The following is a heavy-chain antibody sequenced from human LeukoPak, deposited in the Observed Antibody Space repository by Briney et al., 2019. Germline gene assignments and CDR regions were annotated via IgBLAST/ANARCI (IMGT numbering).Heavy chain of an antibody. CDR1: GYTFTSYY. D-gene: IGHD2-21*02. CDR2: INPSGGST. CDR3: ARVQVVVTAIVYYYYGMDV. J-gene: IGHJ6*02. V-gene: IGHV1-46*01. Sequence: ASVKVSCKASGYTFTSYYMHWVRQAPGQGLEWMGIINPSGGSTSYAQKFQGRVTMTRDTSTSTVYMELSSLRSEDTAVYYCARVQVVVTAIVYYYYGMDVWGQGTTVTVSS.